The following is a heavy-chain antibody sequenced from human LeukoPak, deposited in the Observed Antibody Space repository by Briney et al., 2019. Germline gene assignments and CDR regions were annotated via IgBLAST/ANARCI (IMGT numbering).Heavy chain of an antibody. CDR1: GYTCFSYD. Sequence: ASVKVSCKASGYTCFSYDINWVRQATGQGPEWMGWMSPKSGNTGYAQKFQGRVTMTRDTSITTAYMELSGLISEDTAVYYCTRGPPNWGYDFWGQGTLVTVSS. CDR3: TRGPPNWGYDF. J-gene: IGHJ4*02. D-gene: IGHD7-27*01. V-gene: IGHV1-8*01. CDR2: MSPKSGNT.